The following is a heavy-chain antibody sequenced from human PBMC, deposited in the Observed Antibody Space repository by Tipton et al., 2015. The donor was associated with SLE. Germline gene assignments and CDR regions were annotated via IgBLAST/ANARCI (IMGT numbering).Heavy chain of an antibody. CDR3: AKNLGGEDF. CDR1: GYPFIGYY. Sequence: QVQLVQSGAEVKKPGASVKVSCKASGYPFIGYYMHWVRQAPGQGLEWMGWINPNSGVTKYAQKFQGRVTMTRDTSISTAYMDLSSLRSDDTAVYYCAKNLGGEDFWGQGTLVTVSS. V-gene: IGHV1-2*02. D-gene: IGHD3-10*01. J-gene: IGHJ4*02. CDR2: INPNSGVT.